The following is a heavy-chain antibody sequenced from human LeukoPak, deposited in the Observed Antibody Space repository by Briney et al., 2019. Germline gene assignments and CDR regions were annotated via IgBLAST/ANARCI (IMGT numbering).Heavy chain of an antibody. D-gene: IGHD3-10*01. V-gene: IGHV4-30-4*01. J-gene: IGHJ4*02. CDR3: ARVNYGSGSYIDY. Sequence: SQTLSLTCTVPGGSISSGDYYWSWIRQPPGKGLELIGYVYYSGSTYYNPSLKSRVTISVDTSKNQFSLKLSSVTAADTAVYYCARVNYGSGSYIDYWGQGTLVTVSS. CDR1: GGSISSGDYY. CDR2: VYYSGST.